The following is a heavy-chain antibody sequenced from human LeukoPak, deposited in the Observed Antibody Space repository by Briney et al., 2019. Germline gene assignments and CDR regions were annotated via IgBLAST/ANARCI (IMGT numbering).Heavy chain of an antibody. CDR3: ARPTPGEFSFLIDY. CDR1: GFTFSNYA. V-gene: IGHV3-30*01. J-gene: IGHJ4*02. CDR2: ISNDGSDE. Sequence: GRSLRLSCAVSGFTFSNYAMHWVRQAPGQGLEWVAIISNDGSDERSADSVKGRFTISRDNSKNTLYLQMNSLRADDTAVYYCARPTPGEFSFLIDYWGQGTLVTVSS. D-gene: IGHD3-16*02.